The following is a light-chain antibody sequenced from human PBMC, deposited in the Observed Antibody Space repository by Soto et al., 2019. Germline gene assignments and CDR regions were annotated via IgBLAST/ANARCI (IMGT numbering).Light chain of an antibody. J-gene: IGLJ1*01. CDR3: SSYTSSSTLV. CDR1: SSDVGGYNY. Sequence: QSALTQPASVSGSPGQSITISCTGTSSDVGGYNYVSWYQQHPGKAPKLMVYEVSNRPSGVSNRFSGSKSGNTASLTISGLQAEDEAAYYCSSYTSSSTLVFGTGTKATVL. V-gene: IGLV2-14*01. CDR2: EVS.